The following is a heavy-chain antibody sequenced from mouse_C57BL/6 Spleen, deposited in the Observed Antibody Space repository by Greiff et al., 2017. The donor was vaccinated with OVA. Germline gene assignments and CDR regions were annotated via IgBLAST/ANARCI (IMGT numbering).Heavy chain of an antibody. CDR1: GYTFTDYN. CDR3: ARWLLSPYAMDY. CDR2: INPNYGTT. Sequence: VQLQQSGPELVKPGASVKLSCKASGYTFTDYNMNWVKQSHGKSLEWIGVINPNYGTTSYNQKFKGKATLTVYQSSSTAYMQLNSLTSEDSAVYYFARWLLSPYAMDYWGQGTSVTVSS. J-gene: IGHJ4*01. D-gene: IGHD2-3*01. V-gene: IGHV1-39*01.